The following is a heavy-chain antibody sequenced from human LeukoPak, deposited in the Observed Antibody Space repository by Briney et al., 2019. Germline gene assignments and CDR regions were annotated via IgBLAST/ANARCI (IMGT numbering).Heavy chain of an antibody. V-gene: IGHV4-30-4*01. CDR1: GGSISSDDYY. D-gene: IGHD1-1*01. J-gene: IGHJ4*02. Sequence: SQTLSLTCTVSGGSISSDDYYWSWIRQPPGKGLEWIGYIYYSGSTYYNPSLKSRVTISVDTSKDQFALKLSSVTAADTAVYYCARNAAETHFDYWGQGTLVTVSS. CDR3: ARNAAETHFDY. CDR2: IYYSGST.